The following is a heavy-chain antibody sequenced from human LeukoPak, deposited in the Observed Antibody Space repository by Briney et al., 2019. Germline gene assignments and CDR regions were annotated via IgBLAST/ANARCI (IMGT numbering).Heavy chain of an antibody. V-gene: IGHV4-31*03. J-gene: IGHJ4*02. Sequence: SRTLSLTCTVSGGSISSGGYYWSWIRQHPGKGLEWIGYIYYSGSTYYNPSLKSRVTISVDTSKNQFSLKLSSVTAADTAVYYCARATEGFGELFPDWGQGTLVTVSS. CDR2: IYYSGST. D-gene: IGHD3-10*01. CDR1: GGSISSGGYY. CDR3: ARATEGFGELFPD.